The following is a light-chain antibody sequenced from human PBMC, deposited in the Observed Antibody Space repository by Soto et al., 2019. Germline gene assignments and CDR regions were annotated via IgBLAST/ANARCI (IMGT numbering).Light chain of an antibody. J-gene: IGLJ2*01. CDR3: SSSISSSTFVV. Sequence: QSVLTQPASVSGSPGQSTTISCTGTSRDVGGYNYVSWHQQHPGKAPKVIITEVSNRPSGVSNRFSGSKSGNTASLTISGLQAADEADDYCSSSISSSTFVVFGGGTKVTVL. CDR1: SRDVGGYNY. CDR2: EVS. V-gene: IGLV2-14*01.